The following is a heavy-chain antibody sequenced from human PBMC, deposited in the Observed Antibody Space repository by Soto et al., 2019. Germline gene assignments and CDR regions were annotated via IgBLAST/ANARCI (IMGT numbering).Heavy chain of an antibody. CDR3: ARYRGDGYERL. V-gene: IGHV1-69*02. CDR2: IIPILGIA. Sequence: QVQLVQSGAEVKKPGSSVKVSCKASGGTFSSYTISWVRQAPGQGLEWMGRIIPILGIANYAQKFQGRVTITADKFTSTAYMELSSLRSEDTAVYYCARYRGDGYERLWGQGTLVTVSS. D-gene: IGHD5-12*01. J-gene: IGHJ4*02. CDR1: GGTFSSYT.